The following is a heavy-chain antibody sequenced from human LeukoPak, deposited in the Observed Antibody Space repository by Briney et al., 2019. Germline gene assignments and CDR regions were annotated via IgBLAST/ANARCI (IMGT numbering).Heavy chain of an antibody. V-gene: IGHV4-61*08. CDR3: ARGGASSKFLEY. CDR2: IYYSGTT. Sequence: SETLSLTCTVSGGSISSGGYYWSWIRQPPGKELEWIGYIYYSGTTNYNPSLKSRVTMSVDTSKNQFPLKLSSVTAADTAVYYCARGGASSKFLEYWGQGTLVTVSS. CDR1: GGSISSGGYY. D-gene: IGHD6-13*01. J-gene: IGHJ4*02.